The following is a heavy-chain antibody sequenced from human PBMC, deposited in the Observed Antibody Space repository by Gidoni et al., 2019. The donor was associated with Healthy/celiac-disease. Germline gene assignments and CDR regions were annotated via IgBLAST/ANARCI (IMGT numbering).Heavy chain of an antibody. Sequence: EVQLVQSGAEVKKPGESLKISCKGSGYSLTSYWIGWVRQMPGKGLGWMGIIYPGNSDTRYSPSVQGQVTNSADKSISTAYLQWSSLKASDTAMYYCARRGDYSNYYYYYGMDVWGQGTTVTVSS. CDR2: IYPGNSDT. CDR3: ARRGDYSNYYYYYGMDV. V-gene: IGHV5-51*01. D-gene: IGHD4-4*01. J-gene: IGHJ6*02. CDR1: GYSLTSYW.